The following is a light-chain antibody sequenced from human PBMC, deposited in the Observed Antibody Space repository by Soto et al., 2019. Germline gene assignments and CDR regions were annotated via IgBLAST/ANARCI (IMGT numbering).Light chain of an antibody. J-gene: IGLJ1*01. CDR1: NIGSNT. CDR3: QVWDSGSDHFV. CDR2: YDN. Sequence: SYELTQPPSVSVAPGETARITCGGNNIGSNTVHWYQQKPGLAPVVVIYYDNGRPSGIPERISGSNYGNTATLTISSVEAGDAADYYCQVWDSGSDHFVFGAGTKLTVL. V-gene: IGLV3-21*04.